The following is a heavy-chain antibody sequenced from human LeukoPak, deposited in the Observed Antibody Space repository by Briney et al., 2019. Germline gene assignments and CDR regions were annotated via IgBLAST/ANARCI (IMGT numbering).Heavy chain of an antibody. CDR2: IIPIFGTA. V-gene: IGHV1-69*13. CDR3: AGGYYYDSSGYYYVHYYGMDV. J-gene: IGHJ6*02. D-gene: IGHD3-22*01. CDR1: GGTFSRYA. Sequence: SVKVSCKASGGTFSRYAISWVRQAPGQGLEWMGGIIPIFGTANYAQKFQGRVTITADESTSTAYMELSSLRSEDTAVYYCAGGYYYDSSGYYYVHYYGMDVWGQGTTVTVSS.